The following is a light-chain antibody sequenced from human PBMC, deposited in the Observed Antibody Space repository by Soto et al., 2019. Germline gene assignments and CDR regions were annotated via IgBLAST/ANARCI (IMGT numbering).Light chain of an antibody. J-gene: IGKJ5*01. CDR3: QQYGYSLT. CDR2: AAS. CDR1: QSVDSRF. V-gene: IGKV3-20*01. Sequence: DIVLTKSPGTLSLSPGEGATLSCRASQSVDSRFLAWYQQKPGQAPRLLMYAASRRATGIPDRFSGSGSGPDFSLTISRLEPEDFALYYCQQYGYSLTCGQGTLLEIK.